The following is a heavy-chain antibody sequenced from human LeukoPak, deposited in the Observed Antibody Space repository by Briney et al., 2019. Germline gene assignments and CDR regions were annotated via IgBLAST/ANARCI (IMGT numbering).Heavy chain of an antibody. J-gene: IGHJ4*02. Sequence: GASVKVSCKASGGTFSSYAISWVRQAPGQGLEWMGRIIPIFGTANYAQKFQGRVTITTDESTSTAYMELSSLRSEDTAVYYCARIYYDSSGYYQGYFDYWGQGTLVTVSS. CDR2: IIPIFGTA. V-gene: IGHV1-69*05. D-gene: IGHD3-22*01. CDR1: GGTFSSYA. CDR3: ARIYYDSSGYYQGYFDY.